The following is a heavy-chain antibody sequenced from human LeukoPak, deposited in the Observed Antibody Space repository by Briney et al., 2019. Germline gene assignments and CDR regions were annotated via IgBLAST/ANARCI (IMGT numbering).Heavy chain of an antibody. CDR2: ISGSGDVI. V-gene: IGHV3-11*01. CDR1: GFTFSDDY. Sequence: GGSLRLSCAASGFTFSDDYMSWIRQSPGKGLEWASYISGSGDVIYYPDSVKGRFTISRDNAKNSLYLQMNSLRAEDTAVYYCARESGVAVVNWGQGILVTVSS. CDR3: ARESGVAVVN. D-gene: IGHD6-19*01. J-gene: IGHJ4*02.